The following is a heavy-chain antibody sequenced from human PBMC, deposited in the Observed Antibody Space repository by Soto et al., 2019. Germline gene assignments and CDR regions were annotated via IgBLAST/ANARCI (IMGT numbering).Heavy chain of an antibody. Sequence: PGESLKISCKGSGYSFTSYWIGWVRQMPGKGLEWMGIIYPGDSDTRYSPSFQGQVTISADKSISTAYLQWSSLKASDTAMYYCVRAPEVYNDSSSGLDIWGQGTMVTVSS. CDR3: VRAPEVYNDSSSGLDI. V-gene: IGHV5-51*01. CDR2: IYPGDSDT. CDR1: GYSFTSYW. J-gene: IGHJ6*02. D-gene: IGHD3-22*01.